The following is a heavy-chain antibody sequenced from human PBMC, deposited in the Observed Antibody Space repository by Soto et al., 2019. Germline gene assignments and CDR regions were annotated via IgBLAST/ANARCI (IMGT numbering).Heavy chain of an antibody. D-gene: IGHD2-2*01. CDR2: IYSGGST. Sequence: GGSLRLSCAASGFTVSTKYMSWVRQAPGKGLEWVSVIYSGGSTFYADSVRGRFTISRDNSKNTVNLQMNSLRAEDTAVYYCARDVDEVVVPAAMCLYVWGQGTLVTVSS. CDR1: GFTVSTKY. J-gene: IGHJ4*02. CDR3: ARDVDEVVVPAAMCLYV. V-gene: IGHV3-66*01.